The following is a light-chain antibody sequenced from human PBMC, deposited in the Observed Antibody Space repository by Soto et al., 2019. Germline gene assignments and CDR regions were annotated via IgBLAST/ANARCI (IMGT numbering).Light chain of an antibody. V-gene: IGKV3-15*01. J-gene: IGKJ1*01. CDR3: QQYNSWPET. CDR1: QSVRSS. CDR2: DAS. Sequence: EIVLTQSPVTLSLSPGERATLSCRASQSVRSSLAWYQQKPGQAPRLFIYDASTRATGIPARFSGSGSATEFTLTISSLQSEDFAVYYCQQYNSWPETFGQGTKVEIK.